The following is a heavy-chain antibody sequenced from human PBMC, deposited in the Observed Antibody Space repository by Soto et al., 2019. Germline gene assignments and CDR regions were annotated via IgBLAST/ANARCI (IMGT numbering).Heavy chain of an antibody. CDR1: GYTFTSYG. V-gene: IGHV1-18*01. CDR3: ARGVVVPLPDPPYYYYMDV. Sequence: ASVKVSCKASGYTFTSYGISWVRQAPGQGLEWMGWISAYNGNTNYAQKLQGRVTMTTDTSTSTAYMELRSLRSDDTAVYYCARGVVVPLPDPPYYYYMDVWGKGTTVTVSS. CDR2: ISAYNGNT. D-gene: IGHD2-15*01. J-gene: IGHJ6*03.